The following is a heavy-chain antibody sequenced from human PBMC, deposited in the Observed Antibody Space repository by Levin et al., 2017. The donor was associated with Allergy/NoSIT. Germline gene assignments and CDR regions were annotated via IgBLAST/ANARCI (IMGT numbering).Heavy chain of an antibody. Sequence: PGGSLRLSCAASGFTFSSYAMSWVCQAPGKGLEWVSAISGSGGSTYYADSAQGRFTISRDNSKNTLYLQMNSLRAEDTAVYYCAKPGYSSGWYEYNWFDPWGQGTLVTVSS. D-gene: IGHD6-19*01. CDR2: ISGSGGST. CDR1: GFTFSSYA. CDR3: AKPGYSSGWYEYNWFDP. V-gene: IGHV3-23*01. J-gene: IGHJ5*02.